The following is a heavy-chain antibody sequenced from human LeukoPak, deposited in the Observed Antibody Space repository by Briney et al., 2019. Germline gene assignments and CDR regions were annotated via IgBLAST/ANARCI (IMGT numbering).Heavy chain of an antibody. CDR2: ISGSGGST. V-gene: IGHV3-23*01. CDR3: AKGLFYCSGGSCYSDFTYYFDY. CDR1: GFTLSSYA. J-gene: IGHJ4*02. Sequence: GGSLRLSCAASGFTLSSYAMGWVRQAPGKGLEWVSAISGSGGSTYYADSVKGRFTISRDNSKNTLYLHMNSLRAEDTAVYYCAKGLFYCSGGSCYSDFTYYFDYWGQGTLVTVSS. D-gene: IGHD2-15*01.